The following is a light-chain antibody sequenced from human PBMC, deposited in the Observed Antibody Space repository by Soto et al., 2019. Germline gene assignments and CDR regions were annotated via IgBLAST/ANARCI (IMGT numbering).Light chain of an antibody. CDR1: QSLVYSEGNTY. CDR2: KVS. J-gene: IGKJ3*01. CDR3: MQGTHWPAT. V-gene: IGKV2-30*01. Sequence: DVVMTQSPLSLPVTLGQPASISCRSSQSLVYSEGNTYLNWFQQRPGQSPRRLIYKVSNRDSGVPDRFSGSGSGTDFTLKISRVEAEDVGVYYCMQGTHWPATFGPGTKVDIK.